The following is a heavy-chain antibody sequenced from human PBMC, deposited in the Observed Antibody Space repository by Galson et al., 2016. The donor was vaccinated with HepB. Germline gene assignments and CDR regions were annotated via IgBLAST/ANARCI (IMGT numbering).Heavy chain of an antibody. V-gene: IGHV2-5*01. D-gene: IGHD3-16*02. CDR2: LYWNDDK. Sequence: PALVKPTQTLTLTCTFSGFSLNTGGVAVGWIRQPPGKALEWLALLYWNDDKRYSPSLKSRLTISKDTSKSQVVLTMTNMDPVDTATYSCARIFAPFRDLSYPRGYFDYWGQGTLVTVSS. CDR3: ARIFAPFRDLSYPRGYFDY. J-gene: IGHJ4*02. CDR1: GFSLNTGGVA.